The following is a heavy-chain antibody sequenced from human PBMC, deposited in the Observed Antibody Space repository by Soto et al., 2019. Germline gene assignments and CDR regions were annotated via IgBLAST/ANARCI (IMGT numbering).Heavy chain of an antibody. D-gene: IGHD6-19*01. CDR2: VNTGNGKT. CDR1: GYSFSSYG. Sequence: ASVKVSCKTSGYSFSSYGIHWVRQAPGQRLEWMGWVNTGNGKTKYSQKFQGRVTITRDASASAAYMELSSLTSEDTAVYYCARDLTPWFPPSGSAWDYWGQGTLVTSPQ. V-gene: IGHV1-3*04. CDR3: ARDLTPWFPPSGSAWDY. J-gene: IGHJ4*02.